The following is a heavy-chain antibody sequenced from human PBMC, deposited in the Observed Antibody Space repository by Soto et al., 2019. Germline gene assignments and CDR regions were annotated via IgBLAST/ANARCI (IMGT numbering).Heavy chain of an antibody. Sequence: QVHLQESGPGLVESSQTLSLTCTVSGGSISGDYYYWSWIRQHPGKGLAWLGLIFYRGNAAYNPSLKRRLTIAVDTSKSQVSLKLNSVTAADTAIYYCARVDVAARRSHYFFYYGMGVWGQGTAVTVS. D-gene: IGHD6-6*01. J-gene: IGHJ6*02. CDR2: IFYRGNA. CDR3: ARVDVAARRSHYFFYYGMGV. V-gene: IGHV4-31*03. CDR1: GGSISGDYYY.